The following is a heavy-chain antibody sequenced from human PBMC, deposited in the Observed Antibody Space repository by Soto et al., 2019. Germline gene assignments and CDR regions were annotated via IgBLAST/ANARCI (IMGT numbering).Heavy chain of an antibody. CDR3: ARGGVLRVLGVTNFHX. D-gene: IGHD3-16*01. J-gene: IGHJ4*02. CDR2: IYYSEST. CDR1: GGSISSVDYY. V-gene: IGHV4-30-4*01. Sequence: SETLSLTFTVSGGSISSVDYYWSWIRQPPGKGLEWIGHIYYSESTHYNPSLKSRVIISVDKSKNQFSLKLTYVTAADTAVYYCARGGVLRVLGVTNFHXWGQGTQVTVSX.